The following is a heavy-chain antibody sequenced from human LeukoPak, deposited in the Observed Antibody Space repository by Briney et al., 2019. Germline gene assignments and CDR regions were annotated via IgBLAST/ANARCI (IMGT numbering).Heavy chain of an antibody. CDR2: INPNSGGT. J-gene: IGHJ4*02. CDR3: ATSYYYDSSGYSAFDY. D-gene: IGHD3-22*01. Sequence: ASVKVSCKASGYTFTGYYMHWVRQAPGQGLEWMGWINPNSGGTNYAQKFQGRVTMTRDMSTSAVYMELSSLRSEDTAVYYCATSYYYDSSGYSAFDYWGQGTLVTVSS. CDR1: GYTFTGYY. V-gene: IGHV1-2*02.